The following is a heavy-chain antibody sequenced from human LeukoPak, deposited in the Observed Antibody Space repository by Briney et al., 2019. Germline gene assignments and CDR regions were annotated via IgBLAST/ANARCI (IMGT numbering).Heavy chain of an antibody. D-gene: IGHD2-21*02. V-gene: IGHV3-7*03. Sequence: GGSLRLSCAASGITFSNYWMKWVRQAPGKGLEWLATIKQDGSDKLYVDSVKGQSTISRDNAGNSLYLQMNSLRAEDTAVYYCATYHNTLTAKRSYYWGQGTLVTVSS. CDR1: GITFSNYW. J-gene: IGHJ4*02. CDR2: IKQDGSDK. CDR3: ATYHNTLTAKRSYY.